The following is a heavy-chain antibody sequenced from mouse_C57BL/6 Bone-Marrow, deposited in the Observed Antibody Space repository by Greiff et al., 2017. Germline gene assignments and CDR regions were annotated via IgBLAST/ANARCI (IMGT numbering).Heavy chain of an antibody. CDR3: ARGWPWFAY. J-gene: IGHJ3*01. CDR2: ICPGGGST. CDR1: GYTFTSYW. D-gene: IGHD3-3*01. V-gene: IGHV1-55*01. Sequence: VQLQQPGADLVKPGASVKMSCKASGYTFTSYWITWVRQRPGQGLEWIGNICPGGGSTNYNEKFKGKATLTVDKSSSTAYMQLSSLTSEDSAVYYCARGWPWFAYWGQGTLVTVSA.